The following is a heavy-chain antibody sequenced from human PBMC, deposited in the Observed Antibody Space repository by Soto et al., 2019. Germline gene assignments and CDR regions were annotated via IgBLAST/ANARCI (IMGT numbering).Heavy chain of an antibody. Sequence: QVQLVESGGGVVQPGRSLRLSCAASGFTFSSYGIHWVRQAPGKGLEWVAVIWYDGSNKYHADSVKGRFTISRDNSKNTLYLQMNSLRAEDTAVYYCAREGSVGATSGGPLDYWGQGTLVTVSS. CDR3: AREGSVGATSGGPLDY. J-gene: IGHJ4*02. CDR2: IWYDGSNK. D-gene: IGHD1-26*01. CDR1: GFTFSSYG. V-gene: IGHV3-33*01.